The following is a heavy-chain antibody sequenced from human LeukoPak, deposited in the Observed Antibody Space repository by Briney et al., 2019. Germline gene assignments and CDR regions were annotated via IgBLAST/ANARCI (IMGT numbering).Heavy chain of an antibody. CDR2: IRSKAYGGTT. D-gene: IGHD2-21*02. Sequence: PGRSLRLPCTASGFTFGDYAMSWVRQAPGKGLEWVGFIRSKAYGGTTEYAASVKGRFTISRDDSKSIAYLQMNSLKTEDTAVYYCTRDRVTNYYYYGMDVWGQGTTVTVSS. J-gene: IGHJ6*02. V-gene: IGHV3-49*04. CDR1: GFTFGDYA. CDR3: TRDRVTNYYYYGMDV.